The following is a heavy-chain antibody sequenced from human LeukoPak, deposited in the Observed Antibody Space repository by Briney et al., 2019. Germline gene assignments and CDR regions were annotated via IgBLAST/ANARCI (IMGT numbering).Heavy chain of an antibody. CDR3: ATIETDNSGYHWFDP. CDR1: GGSISSDAYY. V-gene: IGHV4-39*01. CDR2: VYYTGST. Sequence: PSETLSLTCTVSGGSISSDAYYWAWVRQPPGKGLEWIGIVYYTGSTYYNPSLKSRLIMFVDTSKNQFSLKLSSVTAADTAVYYCATIETDNSGYHWFDPWGQGTLATVSS. J-gene: IGHJ5*02. D-gene: IGHD3-22*01.